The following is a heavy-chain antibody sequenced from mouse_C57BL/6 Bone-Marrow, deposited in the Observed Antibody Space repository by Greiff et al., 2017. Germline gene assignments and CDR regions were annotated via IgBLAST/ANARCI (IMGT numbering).Heavy chain of an antibody. CDR1: GFTFTDYY. Sequence: EVQGVESGGGLVQPGGSLSLSCAASGFTFTDYYMSWVRQPPGNALEWLGFIRNKANGYTTEYSASVKGRFTISRDNSQSILYLQMNALRAEDSATYYCARSPDDYSFAYWGQGTLVTVSA. CDR3: ARSPDDYSFAY. CDR2: IRNKANGYTT. V-gene: IGHV7-3*01. D-gene: IGHD2-4*01. J-gene: IGHJ3*01.